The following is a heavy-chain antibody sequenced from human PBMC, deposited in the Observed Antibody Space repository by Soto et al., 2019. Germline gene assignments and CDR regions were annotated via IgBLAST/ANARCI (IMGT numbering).Heavy chain of an antibody. J-gene: IGHJ4*02. CDR2: ISGTASRT. Sequence: GGSLRLSCAGSGFTPTTSPLSWVRQAPGKGLEWLTSISGTASRTYYVDSVKGRFFISRDNSKNTVTLQMNNLTVDDTAVYYCATSFRYFDNWGQGTRVTVSS. CDR3: ATSFRYFDN. V-gene: IGHV3-23*01. CDR1: GFTPTTSP. D-gene: IGHD3-9*01.